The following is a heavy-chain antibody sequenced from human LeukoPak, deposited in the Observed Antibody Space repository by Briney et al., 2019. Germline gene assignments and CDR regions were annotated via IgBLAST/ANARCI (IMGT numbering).Heavy chain of an antibody. D-gene: IGHD6-13*01. V-gene: IGHV5-10-1*01. CDR3: ARHAKAYGSSCDY. Sequence: GESLNISCKGSGYSFTTYWISWVRQMPGKGREWMGRIDPSDSYTNSSPSFQGHVTISADKSFSTASLQWTSLKASDTAMYYCARHAKAYGSSCDYWGQGTLVTVSS. J-gene: IGHJ4*02. CDR2: IDPSDSYT. CDR1: GYSFTTYW.